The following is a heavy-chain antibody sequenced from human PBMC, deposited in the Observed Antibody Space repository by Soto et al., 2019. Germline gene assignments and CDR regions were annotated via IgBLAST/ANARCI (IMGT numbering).Heavy chain of an antibody. CDR2: IWFDGSNK. CDR1: GSIFTGYG. CDR3: AKDLQSYGDYDYYCYGMDV. Sequence: GGSLRLSCAASGSIFTGYGMHWVRQAPGKGLEWVAVIWFDGSNKYYADSVKGRFTISRDNSKNMLYLQMNSLRDDDTAVYYSAKDLQSYGDYDYYCYGMDVWGLGTRVTVSS. V-gene: IGHV3-33*06. D-gene: IGHD4-17*01. J-gene: IGHJ6*04.